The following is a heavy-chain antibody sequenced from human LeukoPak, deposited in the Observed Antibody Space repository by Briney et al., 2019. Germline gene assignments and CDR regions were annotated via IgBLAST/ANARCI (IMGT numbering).Heavy chain of an antibody. CDR2: MNPNSGNT. J-gene: IGHJ4*02. CDR1: GYTFTSYD. Sequence: ASVKVSCKASGYTFTSYDINWVRQATGQGLEWMGWMNPNSGNTGYAQKFQGRVTMIRNTSISTAYMELSSLRSEDTAVYYCARGQLPNDYGDYWGQGTLVTVSS. V-gene: IGHV1-8*01. CDR3: ARGQLPNDYGDY. D-gene: IGHD1-7*01.